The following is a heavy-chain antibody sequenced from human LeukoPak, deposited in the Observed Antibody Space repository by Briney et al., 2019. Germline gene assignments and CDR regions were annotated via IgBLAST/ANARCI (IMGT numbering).Heavy chain of an antibody. CDR2: ISGSGGST. CDR1: VFTFSSFA. CDR3: ARHYGSGSSSYFDY. J-gene: IGHJ4*02. V-gene: IGHV3-23*01. D-gene: IGHD3-10*01. Sequence: GGSLRLSCAASVFTFSSFAMSWVRQAPGKGLEWVPGISGSGGSTYYADSVKGRFTISRDNSKNTLYLQVNSLRADDAAVYYCARHYGSGSSSYFDYWGQGTLVTVSS.